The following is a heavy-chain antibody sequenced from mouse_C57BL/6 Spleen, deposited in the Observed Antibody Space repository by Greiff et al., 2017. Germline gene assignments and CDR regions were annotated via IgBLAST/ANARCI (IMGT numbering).Heavy chain of an antibody. V-gene: IGHV1-69*01. CDR2: IDPSDSYT. CDR3: AREGARGYFDY. D-gene: IGHD3-1*01. CDR1: GYTFTSYW. Sequence: QVQLQQPGAELVMPGASVKLSCKASGYTFTSYWMHWVKQRPGQGLEWIGEIDPSDSYTNYNQKFKGKSTLTVDKSSSTAYMQLSSLTSEDSAVYDCAREGARGYFDYWGQGTTLTVSS. J-gene: IGHJ2*01.